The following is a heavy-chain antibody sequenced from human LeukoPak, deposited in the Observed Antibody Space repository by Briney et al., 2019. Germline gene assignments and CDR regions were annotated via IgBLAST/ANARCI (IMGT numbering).Heavy chain of an antibody. J-gene: IGHJ6*02. CDR3: ARVKRVGARRYGMDV. Sequence: PGGSLRLSCAASGFTFSDYYMSWIRQAPGKGLEWVSYISSTDSTIYYADSVKGRFTISRENAKNSLYLQMNSLSAGDTAVYYCARVKRVGARRYGMDVWGQGTTVTVSS. CDR1: GFTFSDYY. CDR2: ISSTDSTI. V-gene: IGHV3-11*04. D-gene: IGHD1-26*01.